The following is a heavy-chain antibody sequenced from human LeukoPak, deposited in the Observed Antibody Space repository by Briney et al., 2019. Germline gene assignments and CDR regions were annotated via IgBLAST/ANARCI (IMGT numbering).Heavy chain of an antibody. D-gene: IGHD2-21*02. CDR2: INPSGGST. Sequence: GASVKVSCKASGYTFTSYYMHWVRQAPGQGLEWMGIINPSGGSTSYAQKFQGRVTITADKSTSTAYMELSSLRSEDTAVYYCARDPHIVVVTADYYGMDVWGQGTTVTVSS. V-gene: IGHV1-46*01. CDR1: GYTFTSYY. CDR3: ARDPHIVVVTADYYGMDV. J-gene: IGHJ6*02.